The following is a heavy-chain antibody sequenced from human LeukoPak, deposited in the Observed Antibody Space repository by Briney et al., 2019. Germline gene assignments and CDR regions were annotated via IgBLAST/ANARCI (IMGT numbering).Heavy chain of an antibody. CDR1: GFTFSSYW. D-gene: IGHD3-16*02. Sequence: PGGSLRLSCAASGFTFSSYWMHWVRQAPGKGLEWVSAISGSGGSTYYADSVKGRFTISRDNSKNTLYLQMNSLRAEDTAVYYCAKSRFGGVIVDFDYWGQGTLVTVSS. V-gene: IGHV3-23*01. J-gene: IGHJ4*02. CDR2: ISGSGGST. CDR3: AKSRFGGVIVDFDY.